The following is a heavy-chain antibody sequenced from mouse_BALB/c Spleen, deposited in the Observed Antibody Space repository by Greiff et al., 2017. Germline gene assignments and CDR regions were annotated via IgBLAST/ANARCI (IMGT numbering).Heavy chain of an antibody. CDR3: ARRGTYAMDY. D-gene: IGHD2-14*01. CDR2: ISDGGSYT. CDR1: GFTFSDYY. J-gene: IGHJ4*01. V-gene: IGHV5-4*02. Sequence: VESGGGLVKPGGSLKLSCAASGFTFSDYYMYWVRQTPEKRLEWVATISDGGSYTYYPDSVKGRFTISRDNAKNNLYLQMSSLKSEDTAMYYCARRGTYAMDYWGQGTSVTVSS.